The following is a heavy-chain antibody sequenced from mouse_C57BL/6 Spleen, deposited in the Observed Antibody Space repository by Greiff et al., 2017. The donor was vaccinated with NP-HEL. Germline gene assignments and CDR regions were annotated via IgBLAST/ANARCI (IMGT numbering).Heavy chain of an antibody. V-gene: IGHV5-4*01. CDR1: GFTFSSYA. J-gene: IGHJ1*03. CDR3: ARDPPRITTVAATGYFDV. D-gene: IGHD1-1*01. Sequence: EVHLVESGGGLVKPGGSLKLSCAASGFTFSSYAMSWVRQTPEKRLEWVATISDGGSYTYYPDNVKGRFTISRDNAKNNLYLQMSHLKSEDTAMYYCARDPPRITTVAATGYFDVWGTGTTVTVSS. CDR2: ISDGGSYT.